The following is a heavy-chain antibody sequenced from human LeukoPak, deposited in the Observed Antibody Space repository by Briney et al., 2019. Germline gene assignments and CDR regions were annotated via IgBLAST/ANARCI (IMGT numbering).Heavy chain of an antibody. CDR3: ARSGTFRGYFDY. CDR2: INPSGGTT. J-gene: IGHJ4*02. Sequence: ASVKVSCKASGYTFISYYMHWVRQAPGQGLEWMGMINPSGGTTNYPQKFQGRVTMTRDTFTSTVYMELSSLRSDDTAVYYCARSGTFRGYFDYWGQGTLITVSS. CDR1: GYTFISYY. D-gene: IGHD3-10*01. V-gene: IGHV1-46*01.